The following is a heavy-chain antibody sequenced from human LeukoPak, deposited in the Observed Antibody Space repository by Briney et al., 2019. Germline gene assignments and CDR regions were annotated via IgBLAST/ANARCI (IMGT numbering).Heavy chain of an antibody. CDR2: IYYSGST. CDR1: GGSIRSYY. CDR3: ARDLYTYFDFWSGTIGYYYGMDV. J-gene: IGHJ6*02. D-gene: IGHD3-3*01. V-gene: IGHV4-59*01. Sequence: SETLSLTCTVSGGSIRSYYWSWIRQPPGKGLEWIGYIYYSGSTNYNPSLKSRVRISVDTPKNQISLKLRSVTAADPGVYFCARDLYTYFDFWSGTIGYYYGMDVWGQGTTVSVSS.